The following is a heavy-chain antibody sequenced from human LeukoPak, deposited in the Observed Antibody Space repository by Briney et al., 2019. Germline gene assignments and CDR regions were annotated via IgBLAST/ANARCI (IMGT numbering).Heavy chain of an antibody. CDR3: ASPYYDFWSGYSGWFDP. CDR1: GGTFSSYA. J-gene: IGHJ5*02. CDR2: IIPIFGTA. Sequence: SVKVSCKASGGTFSSYAISWVRQAPGQGLEWMGGIIPIFGTANYAQKFQGRVTITADESTSTAYMELSSLISEDTAVYYCASPYYDFWSGYSGWFDPWGQGTLVTVSS. V-gene: IGHV1-69*13. D-gene: IGHD3-3*01.